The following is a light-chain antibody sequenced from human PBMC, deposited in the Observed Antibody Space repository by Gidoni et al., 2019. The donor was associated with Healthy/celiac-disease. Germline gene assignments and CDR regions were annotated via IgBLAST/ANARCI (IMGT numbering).Light chain of an antibody. V-gene: IGKV1-39*01. CDR2: AAS. CDR1: QSISSY. Sequence: DIQMTQSPSSLSASVGDRVTITCRASQSISSYLNWYQQKPGKAPKLLIYAASSLQSGVPSRFSGSGSGTDSTLTISSLQPEDFATYYCQQSYSTPCSFGQXTKLEIK. CDR3: QQSYSTPCS. J-gene: IGKJ2*04.